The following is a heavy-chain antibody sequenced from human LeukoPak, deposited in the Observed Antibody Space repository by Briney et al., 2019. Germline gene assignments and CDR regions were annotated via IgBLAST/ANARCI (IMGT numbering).Heavy chain of an antibody. CDR3: AREVLATVTTDY. Sequence: PSETLSLTCAVYGGSFSGYYWSWIRQPPGKGLEWIGEINHSGSTNYNPSLKSRVTISVDTSKNQFSLKLSSVTAADTAVYYCAREVLATVTTDYWGQGTLVTVSS. V-gene: IGHV4-34*01. CDR2: INHSGST. J-gene: IGHJ4*02. D-gene: IGHD4-17*01. CDR1: GGSFSGYY.